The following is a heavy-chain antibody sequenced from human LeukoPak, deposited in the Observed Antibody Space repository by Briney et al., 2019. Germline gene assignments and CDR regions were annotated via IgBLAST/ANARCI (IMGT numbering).Heavy chain of an antibody. D-gene: IGHD4-23*01. V-gene: IGHV4-59*08. Sequence: PSETLSLTCTVSGAAISDYFWSWIRQPAGKDLEWIAYIHYSGSTNYNPSLRSRVAMSVDTSKNQFSLRLRSVTATDTAVYYCAGNSASSSGNEPSWGQGTLVTVSS. CDR2: IHYSGST. CDR1: GAAISDYF. J-gene: IGHJ5*02. CDR3: AGNSASSSGNEPS.